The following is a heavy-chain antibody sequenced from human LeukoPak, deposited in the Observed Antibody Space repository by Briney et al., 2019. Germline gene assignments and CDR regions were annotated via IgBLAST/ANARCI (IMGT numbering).Heavy chain of an antibody. J-gene: IGHJ4*02. CDR3: ARGITMVRGNLDY. Sequence: ASVKVSCKASGYTFTGYHMHWVRQAPGQGLEWMGWINPNSGGTNYAQKFQGRVTMTRDTSISTAYMELSRLRSDDTAVYYCARGITMVRGNLDYWGQGTLVTVSS. V-gene: IGHV1-2*02. CDR1: GYTFTGYH. CDR2: INPNSGGT. D-gene: IGHD3-10*01.